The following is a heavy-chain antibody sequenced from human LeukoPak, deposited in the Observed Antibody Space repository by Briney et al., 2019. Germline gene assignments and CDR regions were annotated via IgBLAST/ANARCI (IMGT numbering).Heavy chain of an antibody. V-gene: IGHV1-18*01. Sequence: ASVKVSCKASGYTFTSYGISWVRQAPGRGFEWMGWISAYNGNTDYAQKLQGRVTMTTDTSTSTAYMELRSLRSDDTAVYYCARVDTAMVTDFYYYYGMDGWGQGTTVTVSS. J-gene: IGHJ6*02. CDR2: ISAYNGNT. CDR1: GYTFTSYG. CDR3: ARVDTAMVTDFYYYYGMDG. D-gene: IGHD5-18*01.